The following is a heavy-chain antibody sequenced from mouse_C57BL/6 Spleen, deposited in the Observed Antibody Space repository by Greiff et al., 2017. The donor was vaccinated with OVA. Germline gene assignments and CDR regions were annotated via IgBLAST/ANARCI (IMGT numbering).Heavy chain of an antibody. CDR2: LRSKSNNYAT. J-gene: IGHJ4*01. D-gene: IGHD1-1*01. V-gene: IGHV10-1*01. CDR3: VSPTTVVATDYAMDY. Sequence: EVQLVESGGGLVQPKGSLKLSCAASGFRFNTYAMNWVRQAPGTGLEWVARLRSKSNNYATYYAYSVKDRFTISRDDSESMLYLQMNNMKTEDTAMYDCVSPTTVVATDYAMDYWGQGTSVTVSS. CDR1: GFRFNTYA.